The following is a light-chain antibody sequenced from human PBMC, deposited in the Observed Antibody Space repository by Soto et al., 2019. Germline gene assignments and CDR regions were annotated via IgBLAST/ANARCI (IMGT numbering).Light chain of an antibody. CDR1: QTISSW. J-gene: IGKJ1*01. CDR3: QQYTSYPWT. Sequence: DIQMTQSPSTLSGSVGDRVTITCRASQTISSWLAWYQQKPGKAPKLLIYKASTLKSGVPSRFSGSGSGTEFTLTISSLQPDDFATYYCQQYTSYPWTLCQGAKVDIK. V-gene: IGKV1-5*03. CDR2: KAS.